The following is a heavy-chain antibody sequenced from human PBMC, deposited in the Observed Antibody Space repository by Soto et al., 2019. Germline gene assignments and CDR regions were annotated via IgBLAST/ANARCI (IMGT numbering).Heavy chain of an antibody. J-gene: IGHJ6*02. V-gene: IGHV1-69*12. D-gene: IGHD2-21*02. CDR2: IIPIFGTA. Sequence: QVQLVQSGAEVKKPGSSVKVSCKASGGTCSSYAISWVRQAPGQGLEWMGGIIPIFGTADYAQKFQGRVTITADESTSTAYMELSSLRSEDTAVYYCASHCGGDCYSRSPPYYYYGMDVWGQGTTVTVSS. CDR1: GGTCSSYA. CDR3: ASHCGGDCYSRSPPYYYYGMDV.